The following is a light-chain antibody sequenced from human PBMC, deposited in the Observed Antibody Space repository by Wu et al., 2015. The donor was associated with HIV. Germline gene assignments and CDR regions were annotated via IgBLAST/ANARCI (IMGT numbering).Light chain of an antibody. Sequence: DIQMTQSPSSLSASVGDSVTITCRAVQRINSDLNWYQQKPGKAPTLLIYGASTLKSGVPSRFSGAGSGTEFTLAIDKLEPEDFATYYCQQSYGTPXTFGGGTKGGDQT. CDR1: QRINSD. J-gene: IGKJ4*01. CDR2: GAS. V-gene: IGKV1-39*01. CDR3: QQSYGTPXT.